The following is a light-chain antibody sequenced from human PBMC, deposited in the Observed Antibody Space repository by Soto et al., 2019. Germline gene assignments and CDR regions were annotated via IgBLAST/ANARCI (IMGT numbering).Light chain of an antibody. CDR3: QQRNSYP. CDR1: QTISSW. Sequence: ENQMTQSPSTLSASVGGIVTITCRASQTISSWLAWYQQKPGKAPKLLIYGASTLQSGVPSRFSGSGSGTEFTLTISRLQPEDLATYYCQQRNSYPFSGVTKVDIK. J-gene: IGKJ4*01. CDR2: GAS. V-gene: IGKV1-5*01.